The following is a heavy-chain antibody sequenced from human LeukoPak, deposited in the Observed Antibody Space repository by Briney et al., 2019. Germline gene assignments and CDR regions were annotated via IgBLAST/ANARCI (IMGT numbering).Heavy chain of an antibody. D-gene: IGHD3-22*01. CDR1: GFTVSSNY. Sequence: GGSLRLSCAASGFTVSSNYMSWVRQAPGKGLEWVSVIYSGGSTYYADSVKGRFTISRDNSKNTLYLQMNSLRAEDTAVYYYAREFMGDSSGKPDYRGQGTLVTVSS. V-gene: IGHV3-53*01. CDR2: IYSGGST. CDR3: AREFMGDSSGKPDY. J-gene: IGHJ4*02.